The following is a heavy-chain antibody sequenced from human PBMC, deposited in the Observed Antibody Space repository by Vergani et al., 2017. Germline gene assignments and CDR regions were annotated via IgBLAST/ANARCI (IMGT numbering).Heavy chain of an antibody. Sequence: QVQLVESGGGVVQPGRSLRLSCAASGFRFSSYGMNWVRQAPGKGLEWVSAISARYPSTYYADSVKGRFTISRDNSKNMLYLQMNSLRSEDTAVYYCASTRYVVVTAYYFDYWGQGTLVTVSS. CDR1: GFRFSSYG. D-gene: IGHD2-21*02. V-gene: IGHV3-NL1*01. J-gene: IGHJ4*02. CDR2: ISARYPST. CDR3: ASTRYVVVTAYYFDY.